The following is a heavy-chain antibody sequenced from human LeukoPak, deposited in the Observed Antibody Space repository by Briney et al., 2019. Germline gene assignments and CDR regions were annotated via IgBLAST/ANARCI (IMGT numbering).Heavy chain of an antibody. V-gene: IGHV6-1*01. D-gene: IGHD1-14*01. Sequence: KQSQTLSLSCAVSGFTVSSNLIAWNWIRQSPAIGLEWLRRTYYRSKWFNEYAVSVRGRINVNLDTSTNQLSLQLHSVTPEDTAVYYCARGRYSGFDFWGQGTMVTVSS. CDR3: ARGRYSGFDF. J-gene: IGHJ3*01. CDR1: GFTVSSNLIA. CDR2: TYYRSKWFN.